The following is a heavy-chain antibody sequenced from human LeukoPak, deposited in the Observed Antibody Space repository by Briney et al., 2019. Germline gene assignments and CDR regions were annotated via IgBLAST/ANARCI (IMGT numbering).Heavy chain of an antibody. D-gene: IGHD3-22*01. CDR2: IYYSGST. Sequence: SETLSLTCTVSGGSISSSSYYWGWIRQPPGKGLEWIGSIYYSGSTYYNPSLKSRVTISVDTSKNQFSLKLSSVTAADTAVYYCARDSQSSMYYYDSGPAFDIWGQGTMVTVSS. V-gene: IGHV4-39*07. CDR1: GGSISSSSYY. J-gene: IGHJ3*02. CDR3: ARDSQSSMYYYDSGPAFDI.